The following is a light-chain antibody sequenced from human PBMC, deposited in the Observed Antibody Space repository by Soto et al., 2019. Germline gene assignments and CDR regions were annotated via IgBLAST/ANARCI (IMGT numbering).Light chain of an antibody. CDR1: HSVNNN. J-gene: IGKJ3*01. Sequence: IIVTEWPCTLNVSTGERAPLSCPASHSVNNNVAWYQQKPGHAPRRLIFGASIGATGNPARFSGSGSGSDFTLTISRLESEDFAVYYCQQSAMWIPTFGPGAKVDIK. CDR2: GAS. CDR3: QQSAMWIPT. V-gene: IGKV3-15*01.